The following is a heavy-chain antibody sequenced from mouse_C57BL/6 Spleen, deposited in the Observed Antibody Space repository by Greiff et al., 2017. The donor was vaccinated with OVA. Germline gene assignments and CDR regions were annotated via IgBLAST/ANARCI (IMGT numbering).Heavy chain of an antibody. CDR3: ARGYYYIDY. V-gene: IGHV5-17*01. Sequence: EVHLVESGGGLVKPGGSLKLSCAASGFTFSDYGLHWVRQAPEKGLEWVAYISRGSSTIYYAETVKGRFTISRDNAKNTLFLQMTSLRSEDTTMYYCARGYYYIDYWGQGTTLTVSS. CDR2: ISRGSSTI. CDR1: GFTFSDYG. J-gene: IGHJ2*01. D-gene: IGHD2-3*01.